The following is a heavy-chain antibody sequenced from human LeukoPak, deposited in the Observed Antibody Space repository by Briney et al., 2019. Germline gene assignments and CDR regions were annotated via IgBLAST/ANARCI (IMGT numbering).Heavy chain of an antibody. CDR1: GFTFSNAW. CDR3: VTDGVAISHTFDY. J-gene: IGHJ4*02. D-gene: IGHD2-8*01. V-gene: IGHV3-15*01. CDR2: IKSKTDGGTT. Sequence: SGGSLRLSCAASGFTFSNAWMSWVRQAPGKGLEWVGRIKSKTDGGTTDYAAPVKGRFTISRDHSKNTLYLQMNSLKTEDTAVYYCVTDGVAISHTFDYWGQGILVTVSS.